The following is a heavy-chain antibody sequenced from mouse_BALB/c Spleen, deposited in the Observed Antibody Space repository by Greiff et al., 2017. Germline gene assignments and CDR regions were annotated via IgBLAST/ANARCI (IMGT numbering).Heavy chain of an antibody. CDR1: GFNIKDYS. J-gene: IGHJ2*01. CDR3: ARGHGDFDY. Sequence: EVQLQQSGAELVRSGASVKLSCTASGFNIKDYSMPWVKQRPEQGLEWIGWIDPGNGDTDYAPKFPGQATMTADTTSNTAYLQLSSLTSEDTAVYYCARGHGDFDYWGQGTTLTVSA. CDR2: IDPGNGDT. V-gene: IGHV14-4*02. D-gene: IGHD3-3*01.